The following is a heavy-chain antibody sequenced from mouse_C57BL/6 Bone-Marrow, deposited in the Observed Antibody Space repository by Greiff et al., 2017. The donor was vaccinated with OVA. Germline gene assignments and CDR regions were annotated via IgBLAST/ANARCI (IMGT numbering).Heavy chain of an antibody. V-gene: IGHV1-64*01. J-gene: IGHJ1*03. CDR1: GYTFTSYW. D-gene: IGHD1-1*01. Sequence: VQLQQPGAELVKPGASVKLSCKASGYTFTSYWMHWVKQRPGQGLEWIGMIHPNSGSTNYNEKFKSKATLTVDKSSSTAYMQLSSLTSEDSAVYYCARSSSPYWYFDVWGTGTTVTVSS. CDR3: ARSSSPYWYFDV. CDR2: IHPNSGST.